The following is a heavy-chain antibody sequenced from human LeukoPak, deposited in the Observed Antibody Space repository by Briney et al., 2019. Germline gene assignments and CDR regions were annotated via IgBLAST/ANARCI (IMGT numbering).Heavy chain of an antibody. CDR2: IYYSGTT. V-gene: IGHV4-59*11. J-gene: IGHJ5*02. CDR3: ARGRAFDP. CDR1: GGSISVHY. Sequence: PSETLSLTCTVSGGSISVHYWSWIRHPPGKGLEWIGYIYYSGTTNYNPSLKSRVTISVDTSKNQLSLKLTSVTAADTAVYYCARGRAFDPWGQGTLVTVSS.